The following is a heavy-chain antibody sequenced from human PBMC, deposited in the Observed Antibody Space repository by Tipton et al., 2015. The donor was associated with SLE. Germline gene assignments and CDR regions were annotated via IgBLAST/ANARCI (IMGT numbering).Heavy chain of an antibody. J-gene: IGHJ4*02. V-gene: IGHV3-48*03. CDR1: GFTFSTYE. CDR2: ISSSGSTL. CDR3: ARGVGLGHGDGEWAV. D-gene: IGHD4-17*01. Sequence: SLRLSCAASGFTFSTYEMIWVRQAPGKGLEYISSISSSGSTLFYAESVKGRFTISRDNAKSSLFLQMNGLRGEDTAVYYCARGVGLGHGDGEWAVWGQGTLVAVAS.